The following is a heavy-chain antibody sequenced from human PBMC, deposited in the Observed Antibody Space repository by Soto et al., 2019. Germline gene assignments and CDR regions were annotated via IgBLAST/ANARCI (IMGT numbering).Heavy chain of an antibody. D-gene: IGHD6-19*01. Sequence: QVQLQQWGAGLLKPSETLSLTCAVYGGSFSGYYWSWIRQPPGKGLEWIGEINHSGSTNYNPSLKGRVTISVGTSKNLFSLKLGSVTAADTAVYYCAGARGDSSGWYRFHDYWGQGTLVTVSS. J-gene: IGHJ4*02. CDR2: INHSGST. CDR1: GGSFSGYY. CDR3: AGARGDSSGWYRFHDY. V-gene: IGHV4-34*01.